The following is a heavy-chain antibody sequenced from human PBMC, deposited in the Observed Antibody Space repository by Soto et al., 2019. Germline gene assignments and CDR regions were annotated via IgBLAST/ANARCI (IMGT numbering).Heavy chain of an antibody. J-gene: IGHJ6*02. D-gene: IGHD3-22*01. V-gene: IGHV1-18*01. CDR1: GYTFTSCG. Sequence: QVQLVQYGAEVKKPGASVKVSCKASGYTFTSCGISWVRQAHGQGLEWLGWISAYDGNTNYAQILQGRVSMTTDTSTSTAYMELRSLRSDDTAVYYFARGGYYDSSGSRNYYYYGMNVWGQGTTVTVSS. CDR3: ARGGYYDSSGSRNYYYYGMNV. CDR2: ISAYDGNT.